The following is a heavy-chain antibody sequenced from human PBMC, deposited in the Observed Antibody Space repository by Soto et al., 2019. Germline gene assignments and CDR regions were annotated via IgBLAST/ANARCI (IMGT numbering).Heavy chain of an antibody. CDR2: ISYDGSNK. Sequence: QVQLVESGGGVVQPGRSLRLSCAASGFTFSSYAMHWVRQAPGKGLEWVAVISYDGSNKYYADSVKGRFTISRDNSKNTLYLQMNSLRAEDTAVYYCARRAFYCSGGSCYQGHFDYWGQGTLVTVSS. D-gene: IGHD2-15*01. CDR3: ARRAFYCSGGSCYQGHFDY. CDR1: GFTFSSYA. J-gene: IGHJ4*02. V-gene: IGHV3-30-3*01.